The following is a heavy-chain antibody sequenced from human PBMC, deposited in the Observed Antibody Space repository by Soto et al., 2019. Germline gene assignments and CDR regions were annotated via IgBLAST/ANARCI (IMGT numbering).Heavy chain of an antibody. J-gene: IGHJ4*02. CDR2: ISGNGAYT. Sequence: GGSLRLSCAASGFTFNTYAMSWVRQTPGKGLEWISTISGNGAYTYYADPVKGRFTISRDNSRNTLFLQMNSVTAEDTAIYFCVKVILIGNYFRSIDFWGQGMLVTVSS. D-gene: IGHD1-7*01. V-gene: IGHV3-23*01. CDR3: VKVILIGNYFRSIDF. CDR1: GFTFNTYA.